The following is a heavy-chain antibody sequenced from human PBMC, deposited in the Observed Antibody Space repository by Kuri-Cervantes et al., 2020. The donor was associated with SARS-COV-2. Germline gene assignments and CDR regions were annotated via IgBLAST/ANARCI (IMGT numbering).Heavy chain of an antibody. Sequence: ASVKVSCKAPESTFPNYDINWVRQAAGPGREWTGMVKTNRGNTLYAQILQCRVTMTRDTSNSTVSMELSSLPSEDTAIYYCYCAPKEGFDSWGQGTLVTVSS. D-gene: IGHD2-21*01. CDR3: YCAPKEGFDS. CDR1: ESTFPNYD. J-gene: IGHJ4*02. CDR2: VKTNRGNT. V-gene: IGHV1-8*01.